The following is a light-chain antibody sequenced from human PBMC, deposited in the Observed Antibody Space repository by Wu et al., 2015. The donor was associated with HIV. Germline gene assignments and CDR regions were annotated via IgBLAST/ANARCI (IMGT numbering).Light chain of an antibody. Sequence: EIVLTQSPGTLSLSPGETATLSCRASQYVSGKYLAWYQHRLGQAPRLLISGASNRAPGIPDRFSGSGSGTDFTLTISKLEPEDFAVYYCQQHANWPLTFGQGTRLEIK. CDR1: QYVSGKY. J-gene: IGKJ5*01. CDR2: GAS. CDR3: QQHANWPLT. V-gene: IGKV3D-20*02.